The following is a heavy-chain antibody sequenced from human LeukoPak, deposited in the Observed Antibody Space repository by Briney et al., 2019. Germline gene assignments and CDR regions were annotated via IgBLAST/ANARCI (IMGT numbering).Heavy chain of an antibody. J-gene: IGHJ3*01. Sequence: NPSETLSLTCTVSGGSISSYYWSWIRQPPGKTLEWIGYIYYSGTTYLNPSLKSRASMSVDMSKSQFSLKVNSVTAADTAVYYCARHMSVSYDAFDLWGRGTTVTVSS. D-gene: IGHD3-10*01. V-gene: IGHV4-59*08. CDR1: GGSISSYY. CDR2: IYYSGTT. CDR3: ARHMSVSYDAFDL.